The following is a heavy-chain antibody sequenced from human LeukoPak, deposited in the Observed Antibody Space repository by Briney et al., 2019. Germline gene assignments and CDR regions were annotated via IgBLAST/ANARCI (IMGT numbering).Heavy chain of an antibody. CDR1: GFTFSGYG. J-gene: IGHJ4*02. D-gene: IGHD3-3*01. CDR3: AKGSGAYGQDLYY. V-gene: IGHV3-23*01. Sequence: GGSLRLSCAASGFTFSGYGMSCVREAPREGLGWVAAISVSGDSTYYAEVSVKGRFTISRDNSKNTLYLQMNSLRAEDTAVYYCAKGSGAYGQDLYYWGQGTLVTVSS. CDR2: ISVSGDST.